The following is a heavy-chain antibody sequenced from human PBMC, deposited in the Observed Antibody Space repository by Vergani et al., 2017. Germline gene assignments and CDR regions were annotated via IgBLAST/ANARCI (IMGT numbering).Heavy chain of an antibody. J-gene: IGHJ4*02. CDR3: ARLGLRDGSLTGSVFDD. CDR1: GGSFSGYY. D-gene: IGHD3-9*01. CDR2: INHSGST. Sequence: QVQLQQWGAGLLKPSETLSLTCAVYGGSFSGYYWSWIRQPPGKGLEWIGEINHSGSTNYNPSLKSRVTISVDTSKNQFSLKLSSVTAADTAVYYCARLGLRDGSLTGSVFDDWCQGTLVTVSS. V-gene: IGHV4-34*01.